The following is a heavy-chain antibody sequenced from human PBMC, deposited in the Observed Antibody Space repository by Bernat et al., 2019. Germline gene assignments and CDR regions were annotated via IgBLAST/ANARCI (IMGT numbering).Heavy chain of an antibody. CDR3: ARDWGTVTSIDY. J-gene: IGHJ4*02. CDR2: INPNSGGT. CDR1: GYTFTGYY. Sequence: QVQLVQSGAEVKKPGASVKVSCKASGYTFTGYYMHWVRQAPGQGLEWMGWINPNSGGTNYAQKFQGWVTMTRDTSISPAYMELRSLRSDDTAVYYCARDWGTVTSIDYWGQGTLVTVSS. D-gene: IGHD4-17*01. V-gene: IGHV1-2*04.